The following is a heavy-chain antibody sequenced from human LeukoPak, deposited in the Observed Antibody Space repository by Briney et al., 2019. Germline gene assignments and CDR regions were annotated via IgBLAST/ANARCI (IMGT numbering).Heavy chain of an antibody. CDR2: IYHSGTT. V-gene: IGHV4-38-2*02. J-gene: IGHJ6*03. CDR3: PRDPPYMDV. Sequence: SETLSLTCKVSGYSTSSGYYWVWIRQPPGNGLEWIGSIYHSGTTYYNPSFKSRVTISVDTSKNQFSLKLSSVTAADTAVYYCPRDPPYMDVWGKGTTVTVSS. CDR1: GYSTSSGYY.